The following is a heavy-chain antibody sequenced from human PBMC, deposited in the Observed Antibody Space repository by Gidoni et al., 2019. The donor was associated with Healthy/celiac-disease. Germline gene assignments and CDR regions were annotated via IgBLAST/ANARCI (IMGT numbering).Heavy chain of an antibody. Sequence: EVQLLESGGGLVQPGGSLRLSCAASGFTFSSYAMSWVRQAPGKGLEWVSAIRGSGGSTYYADSVKGRLTISRDNSKNTLYLQMNSLRAEDTAVYYCAKAPIVVVVAATLGDIFFQHWGQGTLVTVSS. V-gene: IGHV3-23*01. J-gene: IGHJ1*01. CDR3: AKAPIVVVVAATLGDIFFQH. D-gene: IGHD2-15*01. CDR1: GFTFSSYA. CDR2: IRGSGGST.